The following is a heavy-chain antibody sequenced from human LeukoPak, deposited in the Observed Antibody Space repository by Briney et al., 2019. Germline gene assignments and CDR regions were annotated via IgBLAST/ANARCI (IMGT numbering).Heavy chain of an antibody. CDR1: GGSVTYTNYY. D-gene: IGHD6-19*01. V-gene: IGHV4-39*01. CDR3: ARGIAVAGYYYYGMDV. Sequence: PSETLSLTCTVSGGSVTYTNYYWGWIRQPPGKGLQWIGVIYYNGKTYYNPSLKSRVTVAVDTSKNQFSLKLSSVTAADTAVYYCARGIAVAGYYYYGMDVWGQGTTVTVSS. CDR2: IYYNGKT. J-gene: IGHJ6*02.